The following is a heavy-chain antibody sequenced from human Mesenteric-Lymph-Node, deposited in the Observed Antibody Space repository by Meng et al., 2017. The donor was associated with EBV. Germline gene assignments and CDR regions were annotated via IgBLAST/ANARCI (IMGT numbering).Heavy chain of an antibody. Sequence: QVQLQESGPGLGKPSETLSPTCSVSGDSVNSATYYWSWIRKPPGKGLEWIASVHSTGSTNYNPSLMSRVTISLDKSKNQFSLKLTSVTAADTAVYFCARVSEISGTWLDCWGQGTLVTVSS. J-gene: IGHJ1*01. CDR1: GDSVNSATYY. V-gene: IGHV4-61*01. CDR2: VHSTGST. CDR3: ARVSEISGTWLDC. D-gene: IGHD1-7*01.